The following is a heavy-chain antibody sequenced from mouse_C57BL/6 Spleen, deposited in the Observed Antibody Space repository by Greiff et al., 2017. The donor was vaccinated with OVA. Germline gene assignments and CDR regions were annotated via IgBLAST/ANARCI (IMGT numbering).Heavy chain of an antibody. D-gene: IGHD1-1*01. Sequence: EVQLQESGPGLVKPSPSLSLTCSVTGYSITSGYYWNWIRQFPGNKLEWMGYISYDGSNNYNPSLKNRISITRDTSKNQFFLKLNSVTTEDTATYYCARKVVAPYWYFDVWGTGTTVTVSS. CDR3: ARKVVAPYWYFDV. CDR1: GYSITSGYY. V-gene: IGHV3-6*01. J-gene: IGHJ1*03. CDR2: ISYDGSN.